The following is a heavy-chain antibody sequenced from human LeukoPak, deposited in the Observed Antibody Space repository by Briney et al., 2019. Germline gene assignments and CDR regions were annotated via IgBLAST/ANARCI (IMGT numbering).Heavy chain of an antibody. CDR2: IYYSGST. Sequence: SETLSLTCTVSGGSISSYYWSWIRQPPGKGLEWIGYIYYSGSTNYNPSLKSRVTISVDTSKNQFSLKLSSVTAADMAVYYCARLPPEPIVVVHDAFDIWGQGDNGHRLF. V-gene: IGHV4-59*01. D-gene: IGHD3-22*01. J-gene: IGHJ3*02. CDR1: GGSISSYY. CDR3: ARLPPEPIVVVHDAFDI.